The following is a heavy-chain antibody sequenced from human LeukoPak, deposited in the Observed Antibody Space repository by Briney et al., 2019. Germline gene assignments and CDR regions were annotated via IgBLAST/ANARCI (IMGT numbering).Heavy chain of an antibody. CDR3: ARDRKATGT. Sequence: GGSLRLSCAASGFTFSSYSMNWDRHAPGQGLEWVSSIRSSSSYIYYADSVKGRFTISRDNAKNSLYLQMNSLRAEDTAVYYCARDRKATGTWGQGTLVTVSS. J-gene: IGHJ5*02. D-gene: IGHD1-26*01. CDR2: IRSSSSYI. CDR1: GFTFSSYS. V-gene: IGHV3-21*01.